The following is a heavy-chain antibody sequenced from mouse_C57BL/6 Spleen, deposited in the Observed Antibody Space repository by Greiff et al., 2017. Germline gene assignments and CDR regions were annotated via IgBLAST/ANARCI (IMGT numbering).Heavy chain of an antibody. V-gene: IGHV1-50*01. Sequence: QVQLQQPGAELVKPGASVKLSCKASGYTFTSYWMQWVKQRPGQGLEWIGEIDPSDSYTNYNQKFKGKATLTVDTSSSTAYMQLSSLTSEDSAVSDYARREKITLRNWNFDVWGTGTTVTVSS. CDR2: IDPSDSYT. CDR3: ARREKITLRNWNFDV. CDR1: GYTFTSYW. J-gene: IGHJ1*03. D-gene: IGHD2-12*01.